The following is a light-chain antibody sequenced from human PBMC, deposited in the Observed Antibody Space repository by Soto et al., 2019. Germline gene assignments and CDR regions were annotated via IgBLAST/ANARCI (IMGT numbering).Light chain of an antibody. CDR3: CSYAGSSTFYV. CDR1: SSDVGSYNL. Sequence: QSALTQPASVSGSPGQSITISCTRTSSDVGSYNLVSWYQQHPGKAPKLMIYEGSKRPSGVSNRFSGSKSGNTASLTISGLQAEDEADYYCCSYAGSSTFYVFGTGNKVTVL. V-gene: IGLV2-23*01. J-gene: IGLJ1*01. CDR2: EGS.